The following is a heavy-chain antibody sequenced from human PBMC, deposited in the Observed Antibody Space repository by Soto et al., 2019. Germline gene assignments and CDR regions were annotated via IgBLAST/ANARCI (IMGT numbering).Heavy chain of an antibody. J-gene: IGHJ4*01. V-gene: IGHV4-39*01. CDR2: TYYSGST. CDR3: ARQNRYYDSRAYYFAF. Sequence: PETLSLTCTVSGGSISSSSYYWGWIRQPPGKGLERIGSTYYSGSTYYNPSLKSRVTISVDTSKNQFSLKLSSVTAADTAVYYCARQNRYYDSRAYYFAFRGQGTLVTGSA. CDR1: GGSISSSSYY. D-gene: IGHD3-22*01.